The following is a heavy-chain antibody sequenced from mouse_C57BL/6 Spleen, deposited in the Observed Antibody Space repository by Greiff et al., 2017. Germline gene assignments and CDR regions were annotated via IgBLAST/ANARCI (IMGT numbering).Heavy chain of an antibody. Sequence: QVQLKQSGAELVKPGASVKISCKASGYAFSSYWMNWVKQRPGKGLEWIGQIYPGDGDTNYNGKFKGKATLTADKSSSTAYMQLSSLTSEDSAVYFCARSDYGSPLAYWGQGTLVTVSA. V-gene: IGHV1-80*01. CDR2: IYPGDGDT. CDR3: ARSDYGSPLAY. D-gene: IGHD1-1*01. J-gene: IGHJ3*01. CDR1: GYAFSSYW.